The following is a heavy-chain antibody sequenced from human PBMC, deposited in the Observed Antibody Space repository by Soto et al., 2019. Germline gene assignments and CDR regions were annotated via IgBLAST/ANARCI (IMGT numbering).Heavy chain of an antibody. CDR2: INPNSGGT. Sequence: ASVKVSCKASGYTFSDYYIHWVRQAPGQGLEWMGWINPNSGGTKYAPKFQGGVTMIRDTPITTAYMESSRLRSGDTAVYYCAREPATAKPEGLDFWGQGTLVTVSS. CDR1: GYTFSDYY. V-gene: IGHV1-2*02. D-gene: IGHD1-1*01. CDR3: AREPATAKPEGLDF. J-gene: IGHJ4*02.